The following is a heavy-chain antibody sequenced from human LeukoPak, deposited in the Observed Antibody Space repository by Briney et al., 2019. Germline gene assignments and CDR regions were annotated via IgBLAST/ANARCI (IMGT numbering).Heavy chain of an antibody. CDR2: IKQGGSEK. CDR1: GFIFSSYW. D-gene: IGHD3-22*01. Sequence: GGSLRLSCAASGFIFSSYWMSWVRQAPGKGLEWVANIKQGGSEKYYVDSVKGRFTISRDNAKNSLYLQMNSLRAEDTAVYYCARVGDSSGYYYVDAFDIWGQGTMVTVSS. CDR3: ARVGDSSGYYYVDAFDI. V-gene: IGHV3-7*01. J-gene: IGHJ3*02.